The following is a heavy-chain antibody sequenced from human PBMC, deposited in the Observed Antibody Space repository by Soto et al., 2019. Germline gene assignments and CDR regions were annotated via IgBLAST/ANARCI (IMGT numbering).Heavy chain of an antibody. V-gene: IGHV4-34*01. J-gene: IGHJ4*02. CDR3: ARGKPPRDGSGKLIFDY. D-gene: IGHD3-10*01. CDR2: INHSGST. Sequence: SETLSLTCAVYGGSFSGYYWSWIRQPPGKGLEWIGEINHSGSTNYNPSLKSRVTISVDTSKNQFSLKLSSVTAADTAVYYCARGKPPRDGSGKLIFDYWGQGTLVTVSS. CDR1: GGSFSGYY.